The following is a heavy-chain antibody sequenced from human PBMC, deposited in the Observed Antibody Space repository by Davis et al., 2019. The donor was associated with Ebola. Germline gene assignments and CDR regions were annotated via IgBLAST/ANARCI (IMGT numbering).Heavy chain of an antibody. V-gene: IGHV5-51*01. D-gene: IGHD1-20*01. CDR2: IYTGDSDT. Sequence: KVSCKDSGNSFTSHWIGWVRQMPGKGLEWMGIIYTGDSDTRYSPSFRSQVTISADKSAKTAFLQWSSLKASDTAIYYCATLRRTITGMDDGFDIWGHGTMVTVSS. CDR3: ATLRRTITGMDDGFDI. CDR1: GNSFTSHW. J-gene: IGHJ3*02.